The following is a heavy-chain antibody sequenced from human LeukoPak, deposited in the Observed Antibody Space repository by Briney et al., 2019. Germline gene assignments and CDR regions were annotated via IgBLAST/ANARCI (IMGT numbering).Heavy chain of an antibody. CDR3: ARGGLVVVVTAQPPRYYYYGMDV. CDR1: GYTFTSYY. CDR2: INPSGGST. J-gene: IGHJ6*02. Sequence: ASVKVSCKASGYTFTSYYMHWVRQAPGQGLEWMGIINPSGGSTSYAQKFQGRVTMTRDASTSTAYMELRSLRSDDTAVYYCARGGLVVVVTAQPPRYYYYGMDVWGQGTTVTVSS. D-gene: IGHD2-21*02. V-gene: IGHV1-46*01.